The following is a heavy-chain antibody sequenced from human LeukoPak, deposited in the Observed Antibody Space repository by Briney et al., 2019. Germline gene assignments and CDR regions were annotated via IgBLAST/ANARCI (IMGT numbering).Heavy chain of an antibody. CDR2: MNPNSGNT. D-gene: IGHD1-26*01. Sequence: ASVKVSCKASGYTFTSYDINWVRQATGQGLEWMGWMNPNSGNTGYPQRFQGRVTITRNTSISTAYMELSSLRSEDTAVYYRARFSGSYYGSGAFDIWGQGTIITVPS. CDR1: GYTFTSYD. V-gene: IGHV1-8*03. J-gene: IGHJ3*02. CDR3: ARFSGSYYGSGAFDI.